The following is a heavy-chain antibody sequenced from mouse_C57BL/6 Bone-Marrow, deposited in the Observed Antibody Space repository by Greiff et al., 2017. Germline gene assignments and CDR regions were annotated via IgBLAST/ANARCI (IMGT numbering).Heavy chain of an antibody. J-gene: IGHJ1*03. D-gene: IGHD2-4*01. Sequence: VKLQESGAELVKPGASVKMSCKASGYTFTTYPIEWMKQNHGKSLEWIGNFHPYNDDTKYNEKFKGKATLTVEKSSSTVYLELSRLTSDDSAVYYCARGSYDYDGDWYFDVWGTGTTVTVSS. CDR2: FHPYNDDT. CDR1: GYTFTTYP. CDR3: ARGSYDYDGDWYFDV. V-gene: IGHV1-47*01.